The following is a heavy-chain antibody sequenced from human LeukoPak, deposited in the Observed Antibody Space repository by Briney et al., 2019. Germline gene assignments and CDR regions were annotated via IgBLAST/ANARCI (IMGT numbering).Heavy chain of an antibody. D-gene: IGHD3-3*02. J-gene: IGHJ3*02. CDR1: GYTFTGYY. CDR2: INPNSGGT. V-gene: IGHV1-2*02. CDR3: ASETPSISDAFDI. Sequence: ASVKVSCKSSGYTFTGYYMHWVRQAPGQGLEWMGWINPNSGGTNYAQKFQGRVTMTRDTSISTAYMELSRLRSDDTAVYYCASETPSISDAFDIWGQGTMVTVSS.